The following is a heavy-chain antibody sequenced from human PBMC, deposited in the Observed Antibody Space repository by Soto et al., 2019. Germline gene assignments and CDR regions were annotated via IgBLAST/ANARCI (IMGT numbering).Heavy chain of an antibody. CDR2: IYPGDSDT. V-gene: IGHV5-51*01. CDR1: GYSFTSYW. Sequence: ESLKISCKGSGYSFTSYWIGWVRQMPGKGLEWMGIIYPGDSDTRYSPSFQGQVTISADKSISTAYLQWSSLKASDTAMYYCARLRVHTSSRSDPGAALNWFDPWGQGTLVTVSS. CDR3: ARLRVHTSSRSDPGAALNWFDP. D-gene: IGHD6-13*01. J-gene: IGHJ5*02.